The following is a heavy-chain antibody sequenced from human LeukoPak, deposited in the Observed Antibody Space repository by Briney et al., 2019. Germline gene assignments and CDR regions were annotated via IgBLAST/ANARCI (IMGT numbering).Heavy chain of an antibody. D-gene: IGHD1-1*01. Sequence: PGGSLRLSCAASGFTFSSYAMSWVRQAPGKGLEWVLAISGSGGSTYYADSVKGRFTISRDNSKNTLYLQMNSLRAEDTAVYYCAKDRQGIQHFDYWGQGTLVTVSS. J-gene: IGHJ4*02. CDR1: GFTFSSYA. V-gene: IGHV3-23*01. CDR2: ISGSGGST. CDR3: AKDRQGIQHFDY.